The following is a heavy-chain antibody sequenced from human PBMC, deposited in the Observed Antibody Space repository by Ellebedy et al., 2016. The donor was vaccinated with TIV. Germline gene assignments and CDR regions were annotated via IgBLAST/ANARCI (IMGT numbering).Heavy chain of an antibody. CDR3: ASDPRDGYNGGGY. J-gene: IGHJ4*02. D-gene: IGHD5-24*01. CDR1: GGTFSSYA. CDR2: IIPIFGTA. V-gene: IGHV1-69*13. Sequence: SVKVSXKASGGTFSSYAISWVRQAPGQGLEWMGGIIPIFGTANYAQKFQGRVTITADESTSTAYMELSSLRSEDTAEYYCASDPRDGYNGGGYWGQGTLVTVSS.